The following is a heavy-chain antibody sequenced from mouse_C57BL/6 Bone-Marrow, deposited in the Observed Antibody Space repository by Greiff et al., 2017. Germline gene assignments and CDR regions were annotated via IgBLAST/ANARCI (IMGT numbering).Heavy chain of an antibody. D-gene: IGHD1-1*01. CDR2: IHPNSGST. J-gene: IGHJ1*03. CDR1: GYTFTSYW. Sequence: QVQLQQPGAELVKPGASVKLSCKASGYTFTSYWMHWVKPRPGQGLEWIGMIHPNSGSTNYNEKFKSKATLTVDKSSSTAYMQLSSLTSEDSAVYYCARSRYYGSSWYFDVWGTGTTVTVSS. CDR3: ARSRYYGSSWYFDV. V-gene: IGHV1-64*01.